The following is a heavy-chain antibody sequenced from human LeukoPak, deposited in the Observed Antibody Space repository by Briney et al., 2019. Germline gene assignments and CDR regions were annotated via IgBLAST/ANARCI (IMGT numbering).Heavy chain of an antibody. CDR3: ARSLLWFGDPIDY. CDR2: ISGSGDNT. CDR1: GFTYSTYA. J-gene: IGHJ4*02. Sequence: GGSLRLSCAASGFTYSTYAMNWVRQAPGKGLEWVSSISGSGDNTYYGDSVKGRFIISRDNSKNMLYLQMISLRAEDTAIYYCARSLLWFGDPIDYWGQGTLVTVSS. V-gene: IGHV3-23*01. D-gene: IGHD3-10*01.